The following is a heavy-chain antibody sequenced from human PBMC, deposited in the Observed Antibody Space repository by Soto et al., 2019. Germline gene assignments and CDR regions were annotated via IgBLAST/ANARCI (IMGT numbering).Heavy chain of an antibody. J-gene: IGHJ4*02. CDR1: GFTFHHYA. V-gene: IGHV3-30*18. CDR3: VKESGGSGRENDFDT. CDR2: VSYDGKYK. D-gene: IGHD2-15*01. Sequence: QVHLVESGGGVAQPGMSLRLSCVASGFTFHHYAIDWVRQAPGKGLERVAVVSYDGKYKDYAESVKGRFTISRDNSNNVVYLQMESLRPEDTAIYYCVKESGGSGRENDFDTWGQGTQVTVSS.